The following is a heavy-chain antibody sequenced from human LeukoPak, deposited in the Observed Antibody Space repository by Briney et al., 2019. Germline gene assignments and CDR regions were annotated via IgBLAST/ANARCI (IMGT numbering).Heavy chain of an antibody. Sequence: PSETLSLTCAVYGGSFSGYYWSWIRQPPGKGLEWIGYIYHSGSTYYNPSLKSRVIISVDTSKNQFSLKLTSVTAADTAVYYCARGEGGTYYYDSSGYGAVDYYMDVWGKGTTVTVSS. CDR1: GGSFSGYY. V-gene: IGHV4-34*01. D-gene: IGHD3-22*01. CDR2: IYHSGST. CDR3: ARGEGGTYYYDSSGYGAVDYYMDV. J-gene: IGHJ6*03.